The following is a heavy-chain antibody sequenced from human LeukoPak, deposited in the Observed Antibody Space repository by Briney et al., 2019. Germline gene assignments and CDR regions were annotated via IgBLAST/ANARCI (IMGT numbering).Heavy chain of an antibody. D-gene: IGHD2-15*01. CDR3: ERGKNIVVVVAALNWFDP. CDR1: GGSFSVYY. V-gene: IGHV4-34*01. CDR2: INHSGST. J-gene: IGHJ5*02. Sequence: PSETLSLTCAVYGGSFSVYYWSWIRQPPGKGLEWIGEINHSGSTNYNPSLKSRVTISVDPSKNQFSLKLSFVTAADTAVNYCERGKNIVVVVAALNWFDPWGQGTLVTVSS.